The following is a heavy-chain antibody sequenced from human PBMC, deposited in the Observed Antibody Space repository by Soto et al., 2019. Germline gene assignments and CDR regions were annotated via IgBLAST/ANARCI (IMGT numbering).Heavy chain of an antibody. D-gene: IGHD6-19*01. J-gene: IGHJ4*02. V-gene: IGHV4-39*01. Sequence: KPSETLSLTCTVSGCSISSSSYYWGWIRQPPGKGLEWIGSIYYSGSTYYNPSLKSRVTISVDTSKNQFSLKLSSVTAADTAVYYCARHHASGWYYFDYWGQGTLVTVSS. CDR1: GCSISSSSYY. CDR3: ARHHASGWYYFDY. CDR2: IYYSGST.